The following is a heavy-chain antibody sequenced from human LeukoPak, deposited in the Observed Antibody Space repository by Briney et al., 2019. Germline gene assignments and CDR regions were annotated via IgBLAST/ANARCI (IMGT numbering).Heavy chain of an antibody. CDR2: IYYSGST. CDR3: ARDHFH. Sequence: SETLSLTCAVSGGSISSSSYYWSWIRQPPGKGLEWIGYIYYSGSTNYNPSLKSRVTISVDTSKNQFSLKLSSVTAADTAVYYCARDHFHWGQGTLVTVSS. V-gene: IGHV4-61*01. J-gene: IGHJ4*02. CDR1: GGSISSSSYY. D-gene: IGHD3-3*02.